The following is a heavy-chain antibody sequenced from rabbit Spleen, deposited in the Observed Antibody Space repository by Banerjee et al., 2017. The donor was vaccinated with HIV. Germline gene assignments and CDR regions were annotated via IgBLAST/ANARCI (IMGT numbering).Heavy chain of an antibody. CDR1: GFDFSNYG. CDR2: IDVLKSATT. Sequence: QEQLVESGGGLVQPGGSLKLSCKASGFDFSNYGVSWVRQAPGKGLEWIACIDVLKSATTYYETWAKGRFTISKTSSTTVTLQMTRLTAADTATYFCARDTSSSFSSYGMDLWGPGTLVTVS. D-gene: IGHD1-1*01. CDR3: ARDTSSSFSSYGMDL. V-gene: IGHV1S45*01. J-gene: IGHJ6*01.